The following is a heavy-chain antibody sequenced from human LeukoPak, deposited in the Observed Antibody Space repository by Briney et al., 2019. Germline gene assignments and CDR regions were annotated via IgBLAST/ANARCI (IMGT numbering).Heavy chain of an antibody. CDR3: ARDLAGPPQEAFDI. CDR2: IKQDGSEK. J-gene: IGHJ3*02. Sequence: GGSLRLSCAASGLTFSSYWMSWVRQAPGKGLGWVANIKQDGSEKHYVDSVTGRFTISRDNTKNSLYLQMNSLRADDTAVYYCARDLAGPPQEAFDIWGQGTMVTVSS. V-gene: IGHV3-7*01. CDR1: GLTFSSYW.